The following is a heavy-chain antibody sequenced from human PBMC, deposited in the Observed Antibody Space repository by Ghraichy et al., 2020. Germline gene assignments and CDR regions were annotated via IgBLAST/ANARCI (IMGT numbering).Heavy chain of an antibody. CDR2: IYSGGST. V-gene: IGHV3-53*01. J-gene: IGHJ6*02. CDR1: GFTVSSNY. CDR3: ARGGRITIFGVEDGMDV. D-gene: IGHD3-3*01. Sequence: GGSLRLSCAASGFTVSSNYMSWVRQAPGKGLEWVSVIYSGGSTYYADSVKGRFTISRDNSKNTLYLQINSLRAEDTAVYYCARGGRITIFGVEDGMDVWGQGTTVTVSS.